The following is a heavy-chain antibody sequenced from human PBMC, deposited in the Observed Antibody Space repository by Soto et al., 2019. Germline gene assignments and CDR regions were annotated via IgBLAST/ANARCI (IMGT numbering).Heavy chain of an antibody. CDR3: ARGSCSSTSCPHFDY. V-gene: IGHV1-18*01. D-gene: IGHD2-2*01. CDR2: ISAYNGNT. CDR1: GYTMASYG. J-gene: IGHJ4*02. Sequence: ASAKVSCKASGYTMASYGISWVRQAPGQGLEWMGWISAYNGNTNYAQKLQGRVTMTTDTSTSTAYMELRSLRSDDTAVYYCARGSCSSTSCPHFDYWGQGTLVTVSS.